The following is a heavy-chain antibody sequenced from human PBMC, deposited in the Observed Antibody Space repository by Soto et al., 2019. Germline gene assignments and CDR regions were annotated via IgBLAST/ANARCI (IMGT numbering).Heavy chain of an antibody. V-gene: IGHV4-31*03. CDR3: ARKGYTYGSAFDF. Sequence: QVQLQESGPGLVKPSQTLSLTCTVSGGSISSGGYYWSWIRQHPGKGLEWIGYIYYSGSTYYNPSLKSRVTTSVDTSKNEFSLRLSSVTAADTAVYYCARKGYTYGSAFDFWGQGTLVTVTS. J-gene: IGHJ4*02. D-gene: IGHD5-18*01. CDR1: GGSISSGGYY. CDR2: IYYSGST.